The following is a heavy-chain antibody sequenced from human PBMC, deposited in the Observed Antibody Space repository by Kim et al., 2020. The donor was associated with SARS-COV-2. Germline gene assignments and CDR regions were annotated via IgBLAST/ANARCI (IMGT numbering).Heavy chain of an antibody. J-gene: IGHJ4*02. Sequence: YAESVKDRLTISRDNAKKTLYLQINSLRAEDSAVYYCVRRMAAGGYYFDYWGQGNLVTVSP. V-gene: IGHV3-74*01. D-gene: IGHD6-13*01. CDR3: VRRMAAGGYYFDY.